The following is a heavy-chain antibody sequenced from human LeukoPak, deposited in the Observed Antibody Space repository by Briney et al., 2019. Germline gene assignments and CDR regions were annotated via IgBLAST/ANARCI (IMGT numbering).Heavy chain of an antibody. D-gene: IGHD3-10*01. CDR2: INHSGSA. J-gene: IGHJ4*02. CDR3: ARVRRYYGSGSYHSFDY. Sequence: SETLSLTCAVYGGSFSGYYWSWIRQPPGKGLEWIGEINHSGSANYNPSLKSRVTISVDTSKNQFSLKLSSVTAADTAVYYCARVRRYYGSGSYHSFDYWGQGTQVTVSS. V-gene: IGHV4-34*01. CDR1: GGSFSGYY.